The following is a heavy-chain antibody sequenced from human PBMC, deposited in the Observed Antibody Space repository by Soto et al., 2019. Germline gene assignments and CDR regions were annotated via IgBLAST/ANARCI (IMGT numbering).Heavy chain of an antibody. CDR2: ISYTGAT. J-gene: IGHJ4*02. CDR3: AKNLPRTGRFDY. CDR1: GGSISRGAYF. V-gene: IGHV4-30-4*08. Sequence: SETLSLTCSVSGGSISRGAYFWTWIRQFPGKGLEWIAYISYTGATYYNPSLKSRTTISVDRSRNQFSLQVSSVTAADTAVYYCAKNLPRTGRFDYWGQGTVVTV.